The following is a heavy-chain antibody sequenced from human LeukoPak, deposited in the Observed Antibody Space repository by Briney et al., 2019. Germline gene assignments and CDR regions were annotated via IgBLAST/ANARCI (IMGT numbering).Heavy chain of an antibody. CDR2: ISGSGGST. Sequence: PGGSLRLSCAASGFTFSSYAMSWVRQAPGKGLGWVSAISGSGGSTYYADSVKGRFTISRDNSKNTLYLQMNSLRAEDTAVYYCAKDKESWTPHGDYFDYWGQGTLVTVSS. D-gene: IGHD6-13*01. CDR3: AKDKESWTPHGDYFDY. J-gene: IGHJ4*02. V-gene: IGHV3-23*01. CDR1: GFTFSSYA.